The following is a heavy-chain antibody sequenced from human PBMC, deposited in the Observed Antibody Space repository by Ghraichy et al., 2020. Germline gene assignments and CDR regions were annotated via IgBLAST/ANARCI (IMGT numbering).Heavy chain of an antibody. Sequence: TLSLTCTVSGGSISSSSYYWGWIRQPPGKGLEWIGSIYYSGSTYYNPSLKSRVTISVDTSTNQFSLKLSSVTAADTAVYYCARLTPFGGYCSSTSCKGWFDPWGQGTLVTVSS. D-gene: IGHD2-2*01. J-gene: IGHJ5*02. CDR1: GGSISSSSYY. CDR3: ARLTPFGGYCSSTSCKGWFDP. CDR2: IYYSGST. V-gene: IGHV4-39*01.